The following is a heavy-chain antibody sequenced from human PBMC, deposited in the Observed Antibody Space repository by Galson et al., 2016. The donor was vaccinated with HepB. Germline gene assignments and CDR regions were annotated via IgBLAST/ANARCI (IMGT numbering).Heavy chain of an antibody. CDR3: AHSNTDYDSWSGRPYVYYGMHV. D-gene: IGHD3-3*01. CDR2: IYWNDDT. V-gene: IGHV2-5*01. CDR1: GFSLSISGVG. J-gene: IGHJ6*02. Sequence: PALVKPTQTLTLTCTFSGFSLSISGVGVGWLRQPPGKALEWLGIIYWNDDTRYSPSLKNRVTITKGTSENQVFLTMTNMDTVDTATYFSAHSNTDYDSWSGRPYVYYGMHVWGQGTTVTVS.